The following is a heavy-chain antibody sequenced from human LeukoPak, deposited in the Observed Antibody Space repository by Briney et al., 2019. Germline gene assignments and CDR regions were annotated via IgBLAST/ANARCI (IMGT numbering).Heavy chain of an antibody. CDR2: IYSGGSK. J-gene: IGHJ4*02. V-gene: IGHV3-66*01. CDR3: ARAVVGAVPYY. Sequence: GVSLRLSCAASGFTVSSNYMSWVRQAPGKGLEWVSVIYSGGSKYYADSVKGRFSISRDNSKNTVYLQMNSLRAEDTAVYYCARAVVGAVPYYWGQGPLVTVSP. CDR1: GFTVSSNY. D-gene: IGHD1-26*01.